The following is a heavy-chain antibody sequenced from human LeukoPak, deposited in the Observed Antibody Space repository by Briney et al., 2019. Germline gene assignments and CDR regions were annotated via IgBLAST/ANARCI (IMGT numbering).Heavy chain of an antibody. CDR1: GFTFSDYY. Sequence: GSLRLSCAASGFTFSDYYMSWIRQPPEKGLEWIGEINHSGSTNYNSSLKSRVTISVDTSKNQFSLKLSSVTAADTAVYYCASSRGYRDAFDIWGQGTMVTVSS. CDR2: INHSGST. V-gene: IGHV4-34*01. CDR3: ASSRGYRDAFDI. J-gene: IGHJ3*02. D-gene: IGHD6-13*01.